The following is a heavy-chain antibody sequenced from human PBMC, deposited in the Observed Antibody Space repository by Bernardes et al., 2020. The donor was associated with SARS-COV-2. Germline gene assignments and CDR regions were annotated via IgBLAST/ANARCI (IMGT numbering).Heavy chain of an antibody. D-gene: IGHD2-21*02. J-gene: IGHJ6*02. CDR3: AGSSCGIDCYIGGLRSWDYGMDV. V-gene: IGHV4-39*01. Sequence: WVSLRLTRTVSGGSLRSSNYYWGWIRQANGKGLEWIGSIYSRGNSYYSTSLQSRVTESVETSKNQFSLSLSFVTAADTAVYYCAGSSCGIDCYIGGLRSWDYGMDVWGQWITVTVSS. CDR1: GGSLRSSNYY. CDR2: IYSRGNS.